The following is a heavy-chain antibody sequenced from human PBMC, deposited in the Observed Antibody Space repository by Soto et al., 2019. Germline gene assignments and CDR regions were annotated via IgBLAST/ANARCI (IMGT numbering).Heavy chain of an antibody. D-gene: IGHD2-2*01. CDR1: GLSVSSASYY. Sequence: LRLQESGPGLLKPSETLSLTCAVSGLSVSSASYYWGWVGQPPGQGLEWVATLESSSGATYPNPTLQSRVSISVETAKKQFSLTLTSGTPADGALYYCVSSYGRGRNCHWDHFARYALDFWGQGTTLTVSS. CDR3: VSSYGRGRNCHWDHFARYALDF. CDR2: LESSSGAT. J-gene: IGHJ6*02. V-gene: IGHV4-39*01.